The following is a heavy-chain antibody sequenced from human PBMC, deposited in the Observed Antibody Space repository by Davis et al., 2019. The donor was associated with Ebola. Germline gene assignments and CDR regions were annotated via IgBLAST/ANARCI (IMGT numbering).Heavy chain of an antibody. V-gene: IGHV3-33*01. D-gene: IGHD6-13*01. CDR3: ARYPGMAAAGTGYYYGMDV. CDR1: GFTFSSYG. J-gene: IGHJ6*02. CDR2: IWYDGSNK. Sequence: GGSLRLSCAASGFTFSSYGMHWVRQAPGKGLEWVAVIWYDGSNKYYADSVKGRFTISRDNSKNTLYLQMNSLRAEDTAVYYCARYPGMAAAGTGYYYGMDVWGQGTTVTVSS.